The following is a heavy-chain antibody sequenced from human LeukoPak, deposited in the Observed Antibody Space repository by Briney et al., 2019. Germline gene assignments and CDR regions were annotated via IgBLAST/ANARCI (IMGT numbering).Heavy chain of an antibody. V-gene: IGHV4-4*02. CDR1: GVSILNSHW. CDR3: ARGQWVYDYVWGSYRYPHTKSDAFDI. Sequence: SETLSLTCTVSGVSILNSHWWHWVRQPPGKGLEWIGEINHSGSTNYNPSLKSRVTISVDTSKNQLSLKLSSVTAADTAVYYCARGQWVYDYVWGSYRYPHTKSDAFDIWGQGTMVTVSS. J-gene: IGHJ3*02. CDR2: INHSGST. D-gene: IGHD3-16*02.